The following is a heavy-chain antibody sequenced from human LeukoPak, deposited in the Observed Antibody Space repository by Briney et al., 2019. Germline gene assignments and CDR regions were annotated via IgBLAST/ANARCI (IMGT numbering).Heavy chain of an antibody. CDR2: IYYSGST. J-gene: IGHJ5*02. V-gene: IGHV4-39*01. Sequence: SETLSLTCTVSGVSISSSSYYWGWIRQPPGKGLEWIRSIYYSGSTYYNPSLKSRVTISVDTSKNQFSLKLSSVTAADTAVYYCARGGSYWGVNHWFDPWGQGTLVTVSS. CDR1: GVSISSSSYY. CDR3: ARGGSYWGVNHWFDP. D-gene: IGHD1-26*01.